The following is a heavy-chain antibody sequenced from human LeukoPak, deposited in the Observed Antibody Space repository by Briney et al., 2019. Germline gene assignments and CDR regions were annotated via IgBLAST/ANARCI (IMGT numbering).Heavy chain of an antibody. CDR2: INPSSGST. V-gene: IGHV1-46*01. CDR1: GYIFTSYY. Sequence: GASVKVSCKASGYIFTSYYMHWVRQAPGQGLEWMGIINPSSGSTSYARKFQGRVTMTSDTSTSTVYMELSSLRSEDTAVYYCARGFCSGGSCYSYDYWGQGTLVTVSS. CDR3: ARGFCSGGSCYSYDY. D-gene: IGHD2-15*01. J-gene: IGHJ4*02.